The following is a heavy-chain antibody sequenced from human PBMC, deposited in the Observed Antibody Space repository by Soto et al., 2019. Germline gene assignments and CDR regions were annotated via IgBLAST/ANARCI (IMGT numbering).Heavy chain of an antibody. D-gene: IGHD1-26*01. CDR3: AKGEGDYYVYGMDV. V-gene: IGHV3-30*18. CDR2: ITFDESNK. J-gene: IGHJ6*02. CDR1: GFTFSNYV. Sequence: QVQLVESGGGVVQPGRSLGLSCVASGFTFSNYVTHWVRQAPGKGLEWVALITFDESNKYYADSVKGRFTISRDISKNTLYLQMNNLRAEDTAVYYCAKGEGDYYVYGMDVWGQGTTVTVS.